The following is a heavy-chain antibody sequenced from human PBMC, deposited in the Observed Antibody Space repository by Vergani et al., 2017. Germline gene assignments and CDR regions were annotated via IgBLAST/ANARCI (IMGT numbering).Heavy chain of an antibody. CDR1: GGPISSYY. J-gene: IGHJ6*02. CDR3: ARARDELTGYPYYYYYYGMDV. V-gene: IGHV4-59*01. Sequence: QVQLQESGPGLVKPSETLSLTCTVSGGPISSYYWSWIRQPPGKGLEWIGYLYYSGSTNYNPSLKSRVTISVDTSQNQFSLKLSSVTAADTAVYYCARARDELTGYPYYYYYYGMDVWGQGTTVTVSS. D-gene: IGHD3-9*01. CDR2: LYYSGST.